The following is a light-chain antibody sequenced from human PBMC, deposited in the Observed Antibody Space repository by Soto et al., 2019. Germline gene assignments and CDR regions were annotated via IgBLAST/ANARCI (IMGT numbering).Light chain of an antibody. J-gene: IGLJ2*01. CDR3: QSYDSSLSGSV. CDR1: SSNIGAGYD. Sequence: QSVLTQPPSVSGAPGQRVPISCTGSSSNIGAGYDVHWYQQLPGTAPKLLIYGNINRPSGVPDRFSGSKSGASASLAITGLQAEDEADYYCQSYDSSLSGSVFGGGTKLTVL. V-gene: IGLV1-40*01. CDR2: GNI.